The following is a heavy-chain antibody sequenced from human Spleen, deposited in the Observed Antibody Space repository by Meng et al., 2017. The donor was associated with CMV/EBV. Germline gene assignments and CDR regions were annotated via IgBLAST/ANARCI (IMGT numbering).Heavy chain of an antibody. CDR3: ARHLTSSSSSPFDY. J-gene: IGHJ4*02. Sequence: GESLKISCEGSGYSFTSYWIGWVRQMPGKGLEWMGIIYPGDSGTRYSPSFQGQVIISADKSISTAYLQWSSLKASDTAMYYCARHLTSSSSSPFDYWGQGTLVTVSS. D-gene: IGHD6-6*01. V-gene: IGHV5-51*01. CDR2: IYPGDSGT. CDR1: GYSFTSYW.